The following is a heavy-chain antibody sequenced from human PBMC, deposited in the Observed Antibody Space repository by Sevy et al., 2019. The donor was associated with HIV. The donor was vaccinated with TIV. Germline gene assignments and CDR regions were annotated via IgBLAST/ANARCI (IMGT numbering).Heavy chain of an antibody. CDR2: IYYSGST. V-gene: IGHV4-31*03. J-gene: IGHJ3*02. D-gene: IGHD3-22*01. CDR3: ARDVADYYDSSGYPQRPDAFDI. Sequence: SETLSLTYTVSGGSISSGGYYWSWIRQHPGKGLEWIGYIYYSGSTYYNPSLKSRVTISVDTSKNQFSLKLSSVTAADTAVYYCARDVADYYDSSGYPQRPDAFDIWGQGTMVTVSS. CDR1: GGSISSGGYY.